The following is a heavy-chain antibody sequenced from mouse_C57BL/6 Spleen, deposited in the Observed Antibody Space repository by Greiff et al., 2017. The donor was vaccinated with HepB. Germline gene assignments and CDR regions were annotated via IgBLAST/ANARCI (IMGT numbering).Heavy chain of an antibody. D-gene: IGHD4-1*01. CDR1: GYTFTSYG. J-gene: IGHJ3*01. CDR3: ARGPELFSWFAY. V-gene: IGHV1-81*01. CDR2: IYPRSGNT. Sequence: VKLMESGAELARPGASVKLSCKASGYTFTSYGISWVKQRTGQGLEWIGEIYPRSGNTYYNENFKGKATLTADKSSSTAYMELRSLTSEDSAVYCCARGPELFSWFAYWGQGTLVTVSA.